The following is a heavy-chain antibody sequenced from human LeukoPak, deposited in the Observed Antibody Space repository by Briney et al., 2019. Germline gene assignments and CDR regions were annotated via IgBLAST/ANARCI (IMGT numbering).Heavy chain of an antibody. CDR1: GFTVSSNY. V-gene: IGHV3-66*02. Sequence: PGGSLRLSCAASGFTVSSNYMSWVRQAPGKGLEWVSVIYSGGSTYYADSVKGRFTISRDNSKNTLYLQMNSLRAEDTAVYYCPRAAERYDFWSGYHFDYWGQGTLVTVSS. CDR3: PRAAERYDFWSGYHFDY. D-gene: IGHD3-3*01. CDR2: IYSGGST. J-gene: IGHJ4*02.